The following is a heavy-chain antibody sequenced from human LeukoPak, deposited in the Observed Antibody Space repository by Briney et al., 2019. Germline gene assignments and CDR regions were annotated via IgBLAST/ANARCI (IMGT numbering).Heavy chain of an antibody. CDR2: ISYDGSNK. D-gene: IGHD3-3*01. Sequence: GGSLRLSCAASGFTFSSYGMHWVRQAPGKGLEWVAVISYDGSNKYYADSVKGRFTISRDNSKNTLYLQMNSLRAEDTAVYYCAKGDLKGYDFWSGYYGYWGQGTLVTVS. CDR3: AKGDLKGYDFWSGYYGY. CDR1: GFTFSSYG. V-gene: IGHV3-30*18. J-gene: IGHJ4*02.